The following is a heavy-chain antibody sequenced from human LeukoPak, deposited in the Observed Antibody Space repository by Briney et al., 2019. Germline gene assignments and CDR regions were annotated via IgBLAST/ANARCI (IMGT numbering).Heavy chain of an antibody. D-gene: IGHD6-19*01. CDR1: GYTFTSYY. CDR3: ARGSSGWYSVAY. CDR2: INPSGGGT. J-gene: IGHJ4*02. Sequence: ASVNVSCKASGYTFTSYYMHWVRQAPGQGLEWMGIINPSGGGTSYAQKLQGRVTMTRNTSTSTVYMELSSLRSEDTAVYYCARGSSGWYSVAYWGQGTLVTVSS. V-gene: IGHV1-46*01.